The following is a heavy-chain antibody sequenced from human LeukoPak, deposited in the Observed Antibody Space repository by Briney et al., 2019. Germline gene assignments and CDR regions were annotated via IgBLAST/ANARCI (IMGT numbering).Heavy chain of an antibody. CDR2: ISGSGGST. V-gene: IGHV3-23*01. CDR1: GFTFSSYA. J-gene: IGHJ5*02. CDR3: AKERSALSGWSCNWFDP. D-gene: IGHD6-19*01. Sequence: GGSLRLSCAASGFTFSSYAMSWVRQAPGKGLEWVSAISGSGGSTYYADSVKGRFTISRDNSKNTLYLQMNSLRAEDTAVYYCAKERSALSGWSCNWFDPWGQGTLVTVSS.